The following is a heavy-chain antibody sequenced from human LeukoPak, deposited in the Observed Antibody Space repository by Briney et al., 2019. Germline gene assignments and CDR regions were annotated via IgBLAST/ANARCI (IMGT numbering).Heavy chain of an antibody. CDR3: ARAVGWFGALDY. J-gene: IGHJ4*02. CDR2: IYYSGST. Sequence: SETLSLTCTVSGGSISSYYWSWIRQPPGKGLGWIGYIYYSGSTNYNPSLKSRVTISVDTSKNQFSLELSSVTAADTAVYYCARAVGWFGALDYWGQGTLVTVSS. CDR1: GGSISSYY. D-gene: IGHD3-10*01. V-gene: IGHV4-59*01.